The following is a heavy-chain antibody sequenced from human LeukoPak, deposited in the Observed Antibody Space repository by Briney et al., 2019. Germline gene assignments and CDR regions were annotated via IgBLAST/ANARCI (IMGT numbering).Heavy chain of an antibody. Sequence: PGGSLRLSYVASGFTFSNYEMNWVRQAPGKGLEWLSYISGSGSPTHYTDSVKGRFTISRDNARNSLYLQMNSLRVDDTAVYYCARNGRGVAFYYYYYMDVWGKGTPVTVSS. D-gene: IGHD3-10*01. V-gene: IGHV3-48*03. CDR3: ARNGRGVAFYYYYYMDV. J-gene: IGHJ6*03. CDR2: ISGSGSPT. CDR1: GFTFSNYE.